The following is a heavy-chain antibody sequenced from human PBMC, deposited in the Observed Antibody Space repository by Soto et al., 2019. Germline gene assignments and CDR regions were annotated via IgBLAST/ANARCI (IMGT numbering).Heavy chain of an antibody. CDR1: GDSVNSENSY. CDR3: ARSYGGEYYDSRSYYYAY. J-gene: IGHJ4*02. CDR2: IYYNGGT. D-gene: IGHD3-22*01. V-gene: IGHV4-61*01. Sequence: PSETLSLTCTVSGDSVNSENSYWNWIRQAPGKGPEWIGYIYYNGGTNYNPSLKSRATILLDTSTNQFSLTLTSVTAADTAVYYCARSYGGEYYDSRSYYYAYWGQGTLVTVSS.